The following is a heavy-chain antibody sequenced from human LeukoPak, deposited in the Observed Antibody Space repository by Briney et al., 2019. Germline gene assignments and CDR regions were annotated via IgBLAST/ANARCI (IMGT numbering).Heavy chain of an antibody. Sequence: ASVKVSCQASGYTFSNYVLTWGRQAPGQGLEWMGWISVYNDNAIYAQKFEGRVTMTTDTSTSTGYMELRSVRFDDTAVYYCARSGPKDWALDYWGRGTLVSVSS. CDR3: ARSGPKDWALDY. V-gene: IGHV1-18*01. CDR2: ISVYNDNA. CDR1: GYTFSNYV. J-gene: IGHJ4*02. D-gene: IGHD1-14*01.